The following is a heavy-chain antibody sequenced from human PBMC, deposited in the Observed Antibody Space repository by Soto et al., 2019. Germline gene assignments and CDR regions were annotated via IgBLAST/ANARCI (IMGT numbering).Heavy chain of an antibody. J-gene: IGHJ4*02. Sequence: QVQLVESGGGVVQPGRSLRLSCAASGFTFSNFGMHWVRQAPGKGLEWVAVISSDGSDKYYSDSVKGRFTISRDNSKNTLFLQMNSLRVEDTAVYYCAKGSEVARKERAHWGQGTLVTVSS. V-gene: IGHV3-30*18. D-gene: IGHD2-15*01. CDR2: ISSDGSDK. CDR3: AKGSEVARKERAH. CDR1: GFTFSNFG.